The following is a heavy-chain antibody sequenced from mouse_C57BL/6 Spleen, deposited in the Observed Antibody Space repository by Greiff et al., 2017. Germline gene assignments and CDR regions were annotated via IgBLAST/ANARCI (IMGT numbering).Heavy chain of an antibody. CDR3: ARSVTTRAMDY. J-gene: IGHJ4*01. Sequence: QVQLKQPGAELVMPGASVKLSCKASGYTFTSYWMHWVKQRPGQGLEWIGEIDPSDSYTNYNQKFKGKSTLTVDKSSSTAYMQLSSLTSEDSAVYYCARSVTTRAMDYWGQGTSVTVSS. CDR2: IDPSDSYT. CDR1: GYTFTSYW. D-gene: IGHD2-2*01. V-gene: IGHV1-69*01.